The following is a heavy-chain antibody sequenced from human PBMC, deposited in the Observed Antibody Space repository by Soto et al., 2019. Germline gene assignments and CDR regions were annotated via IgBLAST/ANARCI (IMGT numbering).Heavy chain of an antibody. V-gene: IGHV1-69*13. CDR1: GVTFSSYA. Sequence: GASVKVSCKASGVTFSSYAISWVRQAPGQGLEWMGGIIPIFGTANYAQKFQGRVTITADESTSTAYMELSSLGSEDTAVYYCARDQDSSGWYRSAFDIWGQGTMVTVSS. J-gene: IGHJ3*02. CDR2: IIPIFGTA. D-gene: IGHD6-19*01. CDR3: ARDQDSSGWYRSAFDI.